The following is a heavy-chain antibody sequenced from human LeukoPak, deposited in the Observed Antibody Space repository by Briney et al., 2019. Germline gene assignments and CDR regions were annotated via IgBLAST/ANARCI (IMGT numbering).Heavy chain of an antibody. CDR3: ARGPNPRTFLNYGSGDAYYFDY. D-gene: IGHD3-10*01. CDR1: GGSISSGGYS. V-gene: IGHV4-30-2*01. J-gene: IGHJ4*02. Sequence: SETLSLTCAVSGGSISSGGYSWSWIRQPPGKGLEWIGYIYHSGSTYYNPSLKSRVTISVDRSKNQFSLKLSSVTAADTAVYYCARGPNPRTFLNYGSGDAYYFDYWGQGTLVTVSS. CDR2: IYHSGST.